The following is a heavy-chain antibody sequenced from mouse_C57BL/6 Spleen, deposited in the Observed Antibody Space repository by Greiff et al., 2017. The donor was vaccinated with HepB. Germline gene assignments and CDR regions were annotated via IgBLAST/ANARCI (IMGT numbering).Heavy chain of an antibody. CDR2: IHPNSGST. V-gene: IGHV1-64*01. J-gene: IGHJ4*01. CDR1: GYTFTSYW. D-gene: IGHD2-1*01. Sequence: QVQLQQPGAELVKPGASVKLSCKASGYTFTSYWMHWVKQRPGQGLEWIGMIHPNSGSTNYNEKFKSKATLTVDKSSSTACMQLSSLTSEDSAVYYCARIYYGNYYAMDYWGQGTSVTVSS. CDR3: ARIYYGNYYAMDY.